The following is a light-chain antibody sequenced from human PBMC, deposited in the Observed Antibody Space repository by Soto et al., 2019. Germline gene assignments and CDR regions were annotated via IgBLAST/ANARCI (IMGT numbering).Light chain of an antibody. Sequence: QSALTQPRSVSGSPGQSVTISCTGTNSDIGFYNFVSWYQQNPGKAPKLIIYDVVERPSGVPDRFSGSKSGSTASLTISGLQAEDESDYYCCSFAGTSIRVFGTGTKLTVL. J-gene: IGLJ3*02. CDR3: CSFAGTSIRV. V-gene: IGLV2-11*01. CDR2: DVV. CDR1: NSDIGFYNF.